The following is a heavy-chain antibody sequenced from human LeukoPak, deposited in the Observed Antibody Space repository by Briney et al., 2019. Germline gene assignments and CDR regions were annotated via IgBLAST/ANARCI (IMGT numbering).Heavy chain of an antibody. V-gene: IGHV4-4*07. CDR2: IYTSGST. D-gene: IGHD1-26*01. CDR3: ARENSGSYREFDY. Sequence: SETLSLTCTVSGGSISSYYWSWIRQPAGKGLEWIGRIYTSGSTNYNASLKSRVSMSVDTSKNQFSLKLSSVTAADTAVFYCARENSGSYREFDYWGQGPLVTVSS. CDR1: GGSISSYY. J-gene: IGHJ4*02.